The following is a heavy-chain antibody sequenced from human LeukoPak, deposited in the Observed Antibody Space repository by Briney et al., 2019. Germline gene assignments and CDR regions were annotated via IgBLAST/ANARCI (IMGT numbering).Heavy chain of an antibody. CDR2: ISAYNGNI. Sequence: GASVKVSCKASGYTFTSYGISWVRQAPGQGLEWMGWISAYNGNINYAQKLQGRVTMTTDTSTSTAYMELRSLRSDDTAVYYCARDGGYCSSTSCYSYWFDPWGQGTLVTVSS. V-gene: IGHV1-18*01. D-gene: IGHD2-2*02. CDR3: ARDGGYCSSTSCYSYWFDP. J-gene: IGHJ5*02. CDR1: GYTFTSYG.